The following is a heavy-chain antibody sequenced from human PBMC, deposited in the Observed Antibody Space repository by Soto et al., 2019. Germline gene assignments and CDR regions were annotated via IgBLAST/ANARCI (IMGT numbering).Heavy chain of an antibody. CDR1: GYPFASYA. Sequence: QVQLVQYGAEVKKPGASVKVSCKASGYPFASYAINWMRQAPVQGLEWMGWISAYNGNTNYAQKHQGTDTMTTDTSTSTAYKELSSMRSDNTAVYYCAIYPPQPYYWGQGPLVTVSS. V-gene: IGHV1-18*01. J-gene: IGHJ4*02. D-gene: IGHD1-1*01. CDR2: ISAYNGNT. CDR3: AIYPPQPYY.